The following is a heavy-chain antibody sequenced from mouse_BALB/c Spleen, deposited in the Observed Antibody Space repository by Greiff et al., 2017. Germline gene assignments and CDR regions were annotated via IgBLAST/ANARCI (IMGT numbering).Heavy chain of an antibody. J-gene: IGHJ4*01. CDR1: GYSFTGYN. D-gene: IGHD2-2*01. Sequence: VQLKESGPELVKPGALVKISCKASGYSFTGYNMNWVKQSNGKSLEWIGNIDPYYGGTSYNQKFKGKATLTVDKSSSTAYMQLKSLTSEDSAVYYCARFGYDDGPYYAMDYWGQGTSVTVSS. CDR3: ARFGYDDGPYYAMDY. V-gene: IGHV1S135*01. CDR2: IDPYYGGT.